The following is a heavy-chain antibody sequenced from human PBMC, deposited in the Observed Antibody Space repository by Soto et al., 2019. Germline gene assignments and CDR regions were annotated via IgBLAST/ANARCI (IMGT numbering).Heavy chain of an antibody. J-gene: IGHJ1*01. CDR1: GFTFSSYS. CDR2: ISSSSSTI. V-gene: IGHV3-48*02. D-gene: IGHD3-22*01. Sequence: EVQLVESGGGSVQPGGSLRLSCAASGFTFSSYSMNWVRQAPGKGLEWVSYISSSSSTIYYADSVKGRFTISRDNAKNSLYLQMNSLRDEDTAVYYCARDGYYYDSSGYYSQGGYFQHWGQGTLVTVSS. CDR3: ARDGYYYDSSGYYSQGGYFQH.